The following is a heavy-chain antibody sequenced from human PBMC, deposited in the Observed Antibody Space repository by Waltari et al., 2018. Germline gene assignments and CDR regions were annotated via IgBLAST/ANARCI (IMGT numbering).Heavy chain of an antibody. J-gene: IGHJ4*02. CDR1: GYTFTSYD. CDR3: ARGLLSDPYCSGGSCHDY. Sequence: QVQLVQSGAEVKKPGASVKVSCKASGYTFTSYDINWVRQATGQGLEWMGWMNPNSGNTGYAQKFQGRVTMTRNTSISTAYMELSSLRSEDTAVYYCARGLLSDPYCSGGSCHDYWGQGTLVTVSS. CDR2: MNPNSGNT. V-gene: IGHV1-8*01. D-gene: IGHD2-15*01.